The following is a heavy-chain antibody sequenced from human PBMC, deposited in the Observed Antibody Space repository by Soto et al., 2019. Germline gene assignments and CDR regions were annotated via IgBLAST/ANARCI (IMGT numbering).Heavy chain of an antibody. CDR2: IKQDGSEK. CDR1: GFTFSSYW. Sequence: GGSLRLSCAASGFTFSSYWMSWVRQAPGKGLEWVANIKQDGSEKYYVDSVKGRFTISRDNAKNSLYLQMNSLRAEDTAVYYCARGTPHYDILTGPPDYWGQGTLVTVSS. J-gene: IGHJ4*02. D-gene: IGHD3-9*01. V-gene: IGHV3-7*03. CDR3: ARGTPHYDILTGPPDY.